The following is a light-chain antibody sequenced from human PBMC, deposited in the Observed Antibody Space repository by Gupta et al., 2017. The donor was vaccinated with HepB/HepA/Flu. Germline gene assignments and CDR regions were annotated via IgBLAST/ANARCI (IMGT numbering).Light chain of an antibody. CDR1: QGVSSRY. Sequence: EIVLTQSPGTLSLSPGERATLSCRASQGVSSRYLAWYQQTPGQAPRLLLYGASSRATGIPDRFRGSGSGTYFTLTISRLESEDFAVYYCQRYGSSPITFGQGTRLEI. J-gene: IGKJ5*01. CDR2: GAS. CDR3: QRYGSSPIT. V-gene: IGKV3-20*01.